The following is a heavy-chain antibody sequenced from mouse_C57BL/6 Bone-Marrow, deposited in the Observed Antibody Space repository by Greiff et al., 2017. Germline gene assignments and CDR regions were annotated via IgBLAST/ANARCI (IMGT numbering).Heavy chain of an antibody. D-gene: IGHD2-4*01. CDR2: IYPGDGDT. V-gene: IGHV1-80*01. Sequence: QVQLQQSGAELVKPGASVKISCKVSGYAFSTYWMNWVKQRPGKGLEWIGQIYPGDGDTNYNEKLKSKATLTVDKSSSTDYMQISSLTSEDSAVXYYARSEIYYYYDKGGHYYAIDYWGQGTSVTVSS. J-gene: IGHJ4*01. CDR1: GYAFSTYW. CDR3: ARSEIYYYYDKGGHYYAIDY.